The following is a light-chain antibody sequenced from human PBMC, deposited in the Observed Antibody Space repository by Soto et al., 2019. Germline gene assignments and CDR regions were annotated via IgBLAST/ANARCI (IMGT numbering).Light chain of an antibody. V-gene: IGLV1-47*01. CDR3: SSWDDNLRVL. Sequence: QSVLTQTPSVSGTPGQRVTISCSGSSSNIGNNYVYWYQQFPGTAPKLLIYRNYHRPSGVPDRFSASKSGTSASLAISGLRSEDEADYYCSSWDDNLRVLFGGGTQLTVL. CDR2: RNY. CDR1: SSNIGNNY. J-gene: IGLJ2*01.